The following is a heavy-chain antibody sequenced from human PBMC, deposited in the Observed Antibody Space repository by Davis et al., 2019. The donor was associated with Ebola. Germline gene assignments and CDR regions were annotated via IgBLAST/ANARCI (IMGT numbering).Heavy chain of an antibody. D-gene: IGHD3-16*01. CDR1: GGSVSSGSYY. Sequence: MPSETLSLTCTVSGGSVSSGSYYWSWIRQPPGKGLEWIGYIYYSGSTNYNPSLKSRVTISVDTSKNQFSLKLSSVTAADTAVYYCARLKIGGLYGMDVWGQGTTVTVSS. V-gene: IGHV4-61*01. CDR2: IYYSGST. J-gene: IGHJ6*02. CDR3: ARLKIGGLYGMDV.